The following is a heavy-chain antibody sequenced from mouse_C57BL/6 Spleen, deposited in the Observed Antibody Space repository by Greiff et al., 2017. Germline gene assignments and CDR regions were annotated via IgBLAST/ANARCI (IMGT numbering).Heavy chain of an antibody. V-gene: IGHV14-2*01. D-gene: IGHD2-5*01. CDR2: IDPEDGET. CDR3: ARSAYYSNPGGY. Sequence: VQLQQSGAELVKPGASVKLSCTASGFNIKDYYMHWVKQRTEQGLEWIGRIDPEDGETKYAPKFPGKATITADTSSNTAYLQLSSLTSEDTAVYYCARSAYYSNPGGYWGQGTTLTVSS. CDR1: GFNIKDYY. J-gene: IGHJ2*01.